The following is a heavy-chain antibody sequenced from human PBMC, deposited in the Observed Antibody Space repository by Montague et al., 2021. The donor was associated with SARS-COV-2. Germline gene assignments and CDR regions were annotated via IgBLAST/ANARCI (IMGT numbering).Heavy chain of an antibody. D-gene: IGHD1-1*01. V-gene: IGHV4-34*01. Sequence: SETLSLTCAVYGGSFSGYYWSWIRQPPGKGLEWIGEINHSGSTNYNPSLKSRVTISVDTSKNQFSLKLSSVTAADTAVYYCARVGGNEYRFFDSWGQGSLVTVSS. J-gene: IGHJ4*02. CDR2: INHSGST. CDR1: GGSFSGYY. CDR3: ARVGGNEYRFFDS.